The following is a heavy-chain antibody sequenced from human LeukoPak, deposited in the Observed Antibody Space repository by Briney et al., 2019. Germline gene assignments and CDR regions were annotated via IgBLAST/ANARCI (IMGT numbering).Heavy chain of an antibody. V-gene: IGHV4-39*01. CDR3: AGSEAPITPPPYGMGV. J-gene: IGHJ6*02. Sequence: SETLSLTCTVSGGSISSSSYYWGWIRQPPGKGLEWIGSIYYSGSTYYNPSLKSRVTISVDTSKNQFSLKLSSVTAADTAVYYCAGSEAPITPPPYGMGVWGQGTKVTVSS. D-gene: IGHD3-10*01. CDR1: GGSISSSSYY. CDR2: IYYSGST.